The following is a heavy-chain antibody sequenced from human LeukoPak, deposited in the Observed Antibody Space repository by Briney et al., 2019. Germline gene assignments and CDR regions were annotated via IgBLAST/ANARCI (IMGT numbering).Heavy chain of an antibody. V-gene: IGHV3-53*01. J-gene: IGHJ4*02. CDR3: AKDPRRGYCSGGSCYY. CDR2: IYSGGST. CDR1: GFTVSSNY. D-gene: IGHD2-15*01. Sequence: GGSLRLSCAASGFTVSSNYMSWVRQAPGKGLEWVSVIYSGGSTYYADSVKGRFTISRDNSKNTLYLQMNSLRAEDTAVYYCAKDPRRGYCSGGSCYYWGQGTLVTVSS.